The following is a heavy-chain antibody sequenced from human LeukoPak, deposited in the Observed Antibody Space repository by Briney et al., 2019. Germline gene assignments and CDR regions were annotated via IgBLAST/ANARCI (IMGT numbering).Heavy chain of an antibody. CDR1: GGSISSYY. V-gene: IGHV4-59*01. CDR3: AREGKDSVVVPAAMRYYYYMDV. J-gene: IGHJ6*03. D-gene: IGHD2-2*01. Sequence: SETLSLTCTVSGGSISSYYWSWIRQPPGKGLEWIGYIYYSGSTNYNPSLKSRVTISVDTSKNQFSLKLSSVTAADTAVYYCAREGKDSVVVPAAMRYYYYMDVWGKGTTVTISS. CDR2: IYYSGST.